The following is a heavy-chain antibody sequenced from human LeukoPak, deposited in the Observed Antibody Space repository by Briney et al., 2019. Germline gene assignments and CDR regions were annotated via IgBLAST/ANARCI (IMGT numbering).Heavy chain of an antibody. D-gene: IGHD6-13*01. CDR1: GYTFTSYG. CDR3: ASHSSSWTNWFDP. J-gene: IGHJ5*02. Sequence: ASVKVSCKACGYTFTSYGISWVRQAPGQGLEWMGWISAYNGNTNYAQKLQGRVTMTTDTSTSTAYMELRSLRSDDTAVYYCASHSSSWTNWFDPWGQGTLVTVSS. CDR2: ISAYNGNT. V-gene: IGHV1-18*01.